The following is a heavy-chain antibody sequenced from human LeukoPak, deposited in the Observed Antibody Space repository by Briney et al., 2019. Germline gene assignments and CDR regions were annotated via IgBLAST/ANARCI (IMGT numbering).Heavy chain of an antibody. V-gene: IGHV1-2*02. D-gene: IGHD2-21*02. Sequence: ASVKVSCKASGYTFTGYYIHWVRQAPGQELDWMGWINPNSGDTSYAQRFQGRVTMTRDTSISAAYMELSSLRSDDTAMYFCAGAPSDWYFDYWGQGTLVTVSS. J-gene: IGHJ4*02. CDR1: GYTFTGYY. CDR3: AGAPSDWYFDY. CDR2: INPNSGDT.